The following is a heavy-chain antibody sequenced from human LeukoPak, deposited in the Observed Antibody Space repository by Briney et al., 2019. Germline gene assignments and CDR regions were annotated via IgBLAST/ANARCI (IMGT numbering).Heavy chain of an antibody. V-gene: IGHV1-69*05. D-gene: IGHD6-13*01. J-gene: IGHJ4*02. CDR3: ARDIIAAAGDVYFDY. CDR1: GGTFSSYA. Sequence: GSSAKASCKASGGTFSSYAISRVRQAPGQGLEWMGRTIPIFGTANYAQKFQGRVTITTDESTSTAYMELSSLRSEDTAVYYCARDIIAAAGDVYFDYWGQGTLVTVSS. CDR2: TIPIFGTA.